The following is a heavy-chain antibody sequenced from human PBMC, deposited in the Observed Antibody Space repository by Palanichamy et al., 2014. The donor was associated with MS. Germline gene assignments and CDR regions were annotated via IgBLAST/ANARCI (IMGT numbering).Heavy chain of an antibody. CDR1: GYSISSGYY. CDR2: IYHSGST. D-gene: IGHD5-18*01. V-gene: IGHV4-38-2*01. Sequence: QLQESGPGLVKPSETLSLTCAVSGYSISSGYYWGWIRQSPGKGLEWIGSIYHSGSTYYNPSLRSRVTISVDTSKNHFSLKLNSVIAADTAVYYCGRVVPDTAVVPIDYWGQGTLVTVSS. J-gene: IGHJ4*02. CDR3: GRVVPDTAVVPIDY.